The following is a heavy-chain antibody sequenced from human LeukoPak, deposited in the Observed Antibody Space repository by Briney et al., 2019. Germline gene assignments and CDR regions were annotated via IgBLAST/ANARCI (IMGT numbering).Heavy chain of an antibody. J-gene: IGHJ4*02. V-gene: IGHV4-30-4*08. D-gene: IGHD2-21*01. CDR3: ARAYCGGDCCLRGHHLDY. CDR1: GASVSNGNFY. Sequence: SETLSLTCTVSGASVSNGNFYWTWIRQPPGKGLEWIGYIYYSGTTYYNSSLKSRVTISVDTFKNQFSLKLSSVTAADTAVYYCARAYCGGDCCLRGHHLDYWGQGTLVPVSS. CDR2: IYYSGTT.